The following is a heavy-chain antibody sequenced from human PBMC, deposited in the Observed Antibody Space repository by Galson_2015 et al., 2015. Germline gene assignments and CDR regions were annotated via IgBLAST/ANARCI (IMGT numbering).Heavy chain of an antibody. CDR3: AREWFGEPNYYYGMDV. CDR1: GFTFSSYA. Sequence: SLRLSCAASGFTFSSYAMHWVRQAPGKGLEWVAVISYDGTHKYDADSVQGRFTISRDNSKNTLYLQMNSLRPEDTAVYYCAREWFGEPNYYYGMDVWGQGTTVTVSS. J-gene: IGHJ6*02. CDR2: ISYDGTHK. V-gene: IGHV3-30-3*01. D-gene: IGHD3-10*01.